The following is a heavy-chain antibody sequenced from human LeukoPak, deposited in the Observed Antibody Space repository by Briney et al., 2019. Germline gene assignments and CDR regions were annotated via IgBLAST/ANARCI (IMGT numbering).Heavy chain of an antibody. Sequence: SETLSLTCTVSGGSISSYYWGWIRQPPGKGLEWIGSISYSGSTYYNPSLKSRVTISVDTSKNQFSLKLSSVTAADTAVYYCARDLALGGSGSYYYYWGQGTLDTVSS. CDR1: GGSISSYY. D-gene: IGHD3-10*01. CDR2: ISYSGST. CDR3: ARDLALGGSGSYYYY. V-gene: IGHV4-39*02. J-gene: IGHJ4*02.